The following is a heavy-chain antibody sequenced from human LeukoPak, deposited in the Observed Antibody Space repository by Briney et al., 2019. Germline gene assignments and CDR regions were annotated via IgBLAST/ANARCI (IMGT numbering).Heavy chain of an antibody. J-gene: IGHJ6*02. CDR3: ARPPSSGGYFYYYGMDV. V-gene: IGHV1-8*01. CDR2: MNPNSGNT. CDR1: GYTFTTYD. D-gene: IGHD6-25*01. Sequence: ASVTVSFTASGYTFTTYDINWVRQATGQGLEWMGWMNPNSGNTGYAQDFQGRVTMTRNTSISTAYMELSSLRSEDTAVYYCARPPSSGGYFYYYGMDVWGQGTTVTVSS.